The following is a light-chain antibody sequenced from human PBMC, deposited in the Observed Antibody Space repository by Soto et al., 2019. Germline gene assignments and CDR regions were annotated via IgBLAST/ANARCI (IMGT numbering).Light chain of an antibody. Sequence: SVLTQPPSASGTPGQRVTISCSGSSSNIGRNTVNWYQQFPGTAPKLLIYSNDQWPSGVPDRFSGSKSGTSASLAISGLQSEDEADYYCAAWDDSLNGYVFGTGTKVTVL. CDR2: SND. CDR3: AAWDDSLNGYV. V-gene: IGLV1-44*01. J-gene: IGLJ1*01. CDR1: SSNIGRNT.